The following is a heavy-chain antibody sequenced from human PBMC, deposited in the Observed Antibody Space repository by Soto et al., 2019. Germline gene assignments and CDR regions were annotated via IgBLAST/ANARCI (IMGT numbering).Heavy chain of an antibody. CDR2: INPSGGGT. J-gene: IGHJ4*02. D-gene: IGHD4-4*01. Sequence: QVQLVQSGAEVKKPGASVKASCKASGYTFSNYYLHWVRQAPGQGLEWMGIINPSGGGTTYAQKFQGRVTMTRDTSTSTVYMELSSLRSEDTAVYYCARYDYNGYYFDYWGQGTLVTVSS. V-gene: IGHV1-46*01. CDR3: ARYDYNGYYFDY. CDR1: GYTFSNYY.